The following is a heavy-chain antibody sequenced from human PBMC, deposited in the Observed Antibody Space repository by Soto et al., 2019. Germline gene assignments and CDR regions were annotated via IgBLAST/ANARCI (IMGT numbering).Heavy chain of an antibody. CDR1: GYSFTSYW. D-gene: IGHD3-22*01. J-gene: IGHJ4*02. Sequence: GESLKISCKGSGYSFTSYWIGWVRQMPGKGLEWMGIIYPGDSDTRYSPSFQGQVTISADKSISTAYLQWSSLKASDTAMYYCARQFSPYNHYYDSSGYFDYWGQGTLVTVSS. V-gene: IGHV5-51*01. CDR3: ARQFSPYNHYYDSSGYFDY. CDR2: IYPGDSDT.